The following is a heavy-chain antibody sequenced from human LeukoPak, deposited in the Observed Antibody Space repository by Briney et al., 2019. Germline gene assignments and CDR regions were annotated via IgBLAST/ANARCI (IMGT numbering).Heavy chain of an antibody. Sequence: VRSLSLSCAASGFTFSSYGMHWVRQAPGKGLEWVAFIRYDGSNKYYADSVKGRFTTSRDNSKNTLYLQMNSLRAEDTAVYYCARGYCSGGSCSYFDYWGQGTLVTVSS. CDR1: GFTFSSYG. V-gene: IGHV3-30*02. CDR2: IRYDGSNK. J-gene: IGHJ4*02. CDR3: ARGYCSGGSCSYFDY. D-gene: IGHD2-15*01.